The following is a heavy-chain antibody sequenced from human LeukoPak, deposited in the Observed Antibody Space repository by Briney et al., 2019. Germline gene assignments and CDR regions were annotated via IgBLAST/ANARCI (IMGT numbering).Heavy chain of an antibody. CDR2: IYYSGST. V-gene: IGHV4-39*07. J-gene: IGHJ4*02. D-gene: IGHD6-6*01. Sequence: SETLSLTCTVSGGSISSSSYYWGWIRQPPGKGLEWIGSIYYSGSTYYNPSLKSRVTISVDTSKNQFSLKLSSVTAADTAVYYCARVEYSSSFPPYYFDYWGQGTLVTVSS. CDR3: ARVEYSSSFPPYYFDY. CDR1: GGSISSSSYY.